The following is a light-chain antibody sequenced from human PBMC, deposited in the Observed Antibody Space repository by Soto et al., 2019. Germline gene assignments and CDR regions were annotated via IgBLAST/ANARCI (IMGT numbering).Light chain of an antibody. Sequence: QSVLTQPRSVSGSPGQSITISCTGTSSDVGGYYYVSWYQKHPGKAPKLMIYEVHKRPSGVPDRFSASKSGNTASLTISGLPAEDEADYFCCAYASTSSRVFGTGTKLTVL. CDR3: CAYASTSSRV. CDR1: SSDVGGYYY. J-gene: IGLJ1*01. V-gene: IGLV2-11*01. CDR2: EVH.